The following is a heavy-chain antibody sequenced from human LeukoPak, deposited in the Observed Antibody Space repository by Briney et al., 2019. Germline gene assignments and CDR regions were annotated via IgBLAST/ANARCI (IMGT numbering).Heavy chain of an antibody. CDR3: ARGSSITIFGVVNFYYMDA. V-gene: IGHV4-4*07. J-gene: IGHJ6*03. CDR1: GGSISNYY. CDR2: IYISGTT. D-gene: IGHD3-3*01. Sequence: PSETLSLTCTVSGGSISNYYWSWIRQPAGKGLEWIGRIYISGTTNYNPSLKSRVTMSVDTSKNQFSLKLTSVTAADTAVYYCARGSSITIFGVVNFYYMDAWGRGTTVTVSS.